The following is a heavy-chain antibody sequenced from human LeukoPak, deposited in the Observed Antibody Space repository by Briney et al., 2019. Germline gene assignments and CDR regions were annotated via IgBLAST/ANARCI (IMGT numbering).Heavy chain of an antibody. V-gene: IGHV3-21*01. Sequence: KSGGSLRLSCAASGFTFSSYSMNWVRQAPGKGLEWVSSISSSSSYIYYADSVKGRFTISRDNAKNSLYLQMNSLRAEDTAVYYCARERLVAAASGGNWFDPWGQGTLVTVSS. CDR3: ARERLVAAASGGNWFDP. D-gene: IGHD6-13*01. CDR2: ISSSSSYI. CDR1: GFTFSSYS. J-gene: IGHJ5*02.